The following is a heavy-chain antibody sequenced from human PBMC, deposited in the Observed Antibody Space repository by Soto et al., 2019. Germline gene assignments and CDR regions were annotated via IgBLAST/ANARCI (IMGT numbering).Heavy chain of an antibody. CDR3: ARGPFVVAATRSYYYGMDV. V-gene: IGHV1-8*01. Sequence: ASVKVSCKASGYTFTSYDINWVRQATGQGLEWMGWMNPNSGNTGYAQKFQGRVTMTRNTSISTAYMELSSLRSEDTAVYYCARGPFVVAATRSYYYGMDVWGQGTTVTVS. CDR2: MNPNSGNT. J-gene: IGHJ6*02. CDR1: GYTFTSYD. D-gene: IGHD2-15*01.